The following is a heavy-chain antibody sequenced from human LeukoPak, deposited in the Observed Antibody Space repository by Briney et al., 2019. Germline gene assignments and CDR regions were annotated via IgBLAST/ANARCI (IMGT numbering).Heavy chain of an antibody. CDR2: VYTSGST. D-gene: IGHD3-16*02. CDR3: ARQLSRYYFDY. J-gene: IGHJ4*02. CDR1: GGSLTSYY. V-gene: IGHV4-4*09. Sequence: SETLSLTCTVSGGSLTSYYWSWIRQPPGKGLEWIGYVYTSGSTNYNPSLKGRVTISVDTSKNQFSLKLSSVTAADTAVYYCARQLSRYYFDYWGQGTLVTVSS.